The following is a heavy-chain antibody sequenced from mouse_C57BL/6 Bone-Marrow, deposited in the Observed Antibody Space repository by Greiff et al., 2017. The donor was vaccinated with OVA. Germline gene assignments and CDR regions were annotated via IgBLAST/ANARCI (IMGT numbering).Heavy chain of an antibody. J-gene: IGHJ3*01. CDR2: IYPRSGNT. CDR1: GYTFTSYG. D-gene: IGHD1-1*01. CDR3: AREDYYGSSRFAY. V-gene: IGHV1-81*01. Sequence: VQLQQSGAELARPGASVKLSCKASGYTFTSYGISWVKQRTGQGLEWIGEIYPRSGNTYYNEKFKGKATLTADKSSSTAYMELRSLTSEDSAVYFCAREDYYGSSRFAYWGQGTLVTVSA.